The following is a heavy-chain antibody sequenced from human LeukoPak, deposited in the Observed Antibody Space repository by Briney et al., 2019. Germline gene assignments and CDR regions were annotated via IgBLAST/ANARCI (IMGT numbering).Heavy chain of an antibody. D-gene: IGHD2-2*01. CDR2: ISSSGSTI. CDR3: AKAPRPAAGNDAFDI. V-gene: IGHV3-48*03. J-gene: IGHJ3*02. Sequence: GGSLRLSCAASGFTFSSYEMNWVRQAPGKGLEWVSYISSSGSTIYYADSVKGRFTISRDNSKNTLYLQMNSLRAEDTAVYYCAKAPRPAAGNDAFDIWGQGTMVTVSS. CDR1: GFTFSSYE.